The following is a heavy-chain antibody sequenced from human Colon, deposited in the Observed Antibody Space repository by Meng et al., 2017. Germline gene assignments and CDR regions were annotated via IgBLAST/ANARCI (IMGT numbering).Heavy chain of an antibody. CDR3: ASGRKYCSSTSCYGQFDY. CDR1: GCSIRSNNW. J-gene: IGHJ4*02. Sequence: GQVLVQPSGTLPLTCCVAGCSIRSNNWWSWVRQPPGKGLEWIGEIYHSGSTNYNPSLKSRVTISVDKSKNQFSLKLSSVTAADTAVYYCASGRKYCSSTSCYGQFDYWGQGILVTVSS. V-gene: IGHV4-4*02. D-gene: IGHD2-2*01. CDR2: IYHSGST.